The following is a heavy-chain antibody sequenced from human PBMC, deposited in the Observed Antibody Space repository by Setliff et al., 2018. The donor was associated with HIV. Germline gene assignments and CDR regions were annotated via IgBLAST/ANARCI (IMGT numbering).Heavy chain of an antibody. CDR3: ARDAELPCPPVHDAFDL. CDR2: ISYSGNT. Sequence: SETLSLTCNVSGGSISNYYWTWMRQPPGKGLEWIAYISYSGNTNYHPALRSRLTITRDTSKNQVSLTLRSVTAEDTAIYFCARDAELPCPPVHDAFDLWGPGTMVTVSS. V-gene: IGHV4-59*01. D-gene: IGHD1-1*01. J-gene: IGHJ3*01. CDR1: GGSISNYY.